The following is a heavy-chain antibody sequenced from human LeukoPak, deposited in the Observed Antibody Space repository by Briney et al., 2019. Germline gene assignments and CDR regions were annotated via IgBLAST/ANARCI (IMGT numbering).Heavy chain of an antibody. CDR2: INSDGSST. Sequence: GGSLRLSCAAYGFTFSSYWMHWVRQAPGKGLVWVSRINSDGSSTSYADSVKGRFTISRDNAKNTLYLQMNSLRAEDTAVYYCARGGYYDSSGYLGYWGQGTLVTVSP. D-gene: IGHD3-22*01. J-gene: IGHJ4*02. CDR1: GFTFSSYW. CDR3: ARGGYYDSSGYLGY. V-gene: IGHV3-74*01.